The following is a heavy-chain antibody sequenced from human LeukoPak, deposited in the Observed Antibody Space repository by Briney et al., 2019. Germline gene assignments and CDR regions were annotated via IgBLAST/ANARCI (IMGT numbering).Heavy chain of an antibody. V-gene: IGHV4-59*11. CDR3: ARLLDNDISGDPDTFHV. CDR1: GGSLSGHY. J-gene: IGHJ3*01. CDR2: VSYTGRT. Sequence: SETLSLTCTVSGGSLSGHYWSWIWQPPGKRLEWIGYVSYTGRTKYNPSLQSRVTISIDTSKSQFSLKLTSVTSADTAVYSCARLLDNDISGDPDTFHVWGQGTTVIVSS. D-gene: IGHD3-22*01.